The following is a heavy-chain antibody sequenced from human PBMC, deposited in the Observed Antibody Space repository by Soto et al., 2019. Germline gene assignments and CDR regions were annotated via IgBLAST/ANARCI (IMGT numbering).Heavy chain of an antibody. D-gene: IGHD2-2*01. Sequence: QVQLVQSGAEVKKPGSSVKVSCKASGGTFSSYAISWVRQAPGQGLEWMGGIIAIFGTANYAQKFQGRVTITADAATSTAYMELSSLRSEDGAVYYCARGGILRGYCSSTSCFGGAWFDPWGQGTLVAVSS. CDR3: ARGGILRGYCSSTSCFGGAWFDP. CDR2: IIAIFGTA. CDR1: GGTFSSYA. J-gene: IGHJ5*02. V-gene: IGHV1-69*01.